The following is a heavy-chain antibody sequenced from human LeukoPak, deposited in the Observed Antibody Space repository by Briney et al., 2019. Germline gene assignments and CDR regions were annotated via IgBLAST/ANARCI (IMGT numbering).Heavy chain of an antibody. D-gene: IGHD1-14*01. CDR3: ARGQNWNHDF. Sequence: PGGSLRLSCSASGFTFSNYWMSWLHQAPGKGLEWVANIKEDGKKIYQVDALKGRFTISRDNAKNSLFLQMNSLRVEDTAIYYCARGQNWNHDFWGQGTLVTVSS. J-gene: IGHJ4*02. CDR1: GFTFSNYW. CDR2: IKEDGKKI. V-gene: IGHV3-7*01.